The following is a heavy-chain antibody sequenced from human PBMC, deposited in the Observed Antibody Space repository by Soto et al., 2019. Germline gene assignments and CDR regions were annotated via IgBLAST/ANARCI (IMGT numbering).Heavy chain of an antibody. D-gene: IGHD6-6*01. J-gene: IGHJ6*03. CDR2: INHSGST. Sequence: PSETLRLTCAVFGGSFSGYYWSWIRQPPGKGLEWIGEINHSGSTNYNPSLKSRVTISVDTSKNQFSLKLSSVTAADTAVYYCARSSNMDVWGKGTTVTVSS. CDR1: GGSFSGYY. CDR3: ARSSNMDV. V-gene: IGHV4-34*01.